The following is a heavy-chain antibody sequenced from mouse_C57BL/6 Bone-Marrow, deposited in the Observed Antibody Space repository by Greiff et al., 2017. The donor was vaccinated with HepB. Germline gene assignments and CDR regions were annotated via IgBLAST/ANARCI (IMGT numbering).Heavy chain of an antibody. Sequence: EVKLVESGPGLVKPSQSLSLTCSVTGYSITSGYYWNWIRQFPGNKLEWMGYISYDGSNNYNPSLKNRISITRDTSKNQFFLKLNSVTTEDTATYYCAKGGYDYALYAMDYWGQGTSVTVSS. CDR2: ISYDGSN. CDR3: AKGGYDYALYAMDY. CDR1: GYSITSGYY. V-gene: IGHV3-6*01. D-gene: IGHD2-4*01. J-gene: IGHJ4*01.